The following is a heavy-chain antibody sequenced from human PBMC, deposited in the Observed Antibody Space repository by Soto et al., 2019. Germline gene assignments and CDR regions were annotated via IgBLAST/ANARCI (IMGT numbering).Heavy chain of an antibody. V-gene: IGHV3-30-3*01. J-gene: IGHJ6*02. CDR2: ISYDGSNK. CDR3: ARDGVVSVDYYGMDV. D-gene: IGHD3-3*01. CDR1: GFTFSSYS. Sequence: QVQLVESGGGVVQPGRSLRLSCAASGFTFSSYSMHWVRQAPGKGLEWVAVISYDGSNKYYADSVKGRFTISRDNSKNTLYLKMNSLRAEDTAVYYCARDGVVSVDYYGMDVWGQGTTVTVSS.